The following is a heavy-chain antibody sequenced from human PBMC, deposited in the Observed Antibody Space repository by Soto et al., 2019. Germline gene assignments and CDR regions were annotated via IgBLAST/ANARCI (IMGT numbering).Heavy chain of an antibody. Sequence: QVQLVQSGAEVKKPGASVKVSCKASGYTFTGYYMHWVRQAPGQGLEWMGWINPNSGGTNYAQKIQGRVTMTRDTSISTAYMELSRLRSDDTAVYYCAKGEDGDYFDYWGQGTLVTVSS. J-gene: IGHJ4*02. D-gene: IGHD2-8*01. CDR3: AKGEDGDYFDY. CDR2: INPNSGGT. V-gene: IGHV1-2*02. CDR1: GYTFTGYY.